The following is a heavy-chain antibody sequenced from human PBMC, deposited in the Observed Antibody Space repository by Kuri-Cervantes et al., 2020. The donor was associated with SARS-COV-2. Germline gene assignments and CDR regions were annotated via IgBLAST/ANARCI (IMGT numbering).Heavy chain of an antibody. D-gene: IGHD1-26*01. J-gene: IGHJ6*03. Sequence: SVKVSCKASVGTFSNYALSWVRQAPGQGLEWMGGIIPIFGTANYAQKFQGRVTITMDESTSTAYMELSSLRYKDTAVYYCARDRGSYYSTDYYYYMDVWGKGTTVTVSS. CDR2: IIPIFGTA. CDR1: VGTFSNYA. V-gene: IGHV1-69*05. CDR3: ARDRGSYYSTDYYYYMDV.